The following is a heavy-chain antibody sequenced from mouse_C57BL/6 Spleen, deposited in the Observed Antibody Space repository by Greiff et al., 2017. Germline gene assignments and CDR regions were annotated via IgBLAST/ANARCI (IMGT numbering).Heavy chain of an antibody. Sequence: VQLQESGAELVRPGTSVKVSCKASGYAFTNYLIEWVKQRPGQGLEWIGVINPGSGGTNYNEKFKGKATLTADKSSSTAYMQLSSLTSEDSAVYFCARAIYYDYGGFAYWGQGTLVTVSA. J-gene: IGHJ3*01. CDR2: INPGSGGT. V-gene: IGHV1-54*01. CDR1: GYAFTNYL. D-gene: IGHD2-4*01. CDR3: ARAIYYDYGGFAY.